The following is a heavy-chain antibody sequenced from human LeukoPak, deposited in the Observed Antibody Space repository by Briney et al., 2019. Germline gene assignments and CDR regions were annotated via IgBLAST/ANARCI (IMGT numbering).Heavy chain of an antibody. D-gene: IGHD5-12*01. CDR1: GFTFDDYA. CDR3: AKDIMQYSGYGEAFDI. Sequence: GGSLRLSCAASGFTFDDYAMHWVRQAPGKGLEWVSLISWDGGSTYYADSVKGQFTIPRDNSKNSLYLQMNSLRAEDTALYYCAKDIMQYSGYGEAFDIWGQGTMVTVSS. V-gene: IGHV3-43D*03. J-gene: IGHJ3*02. CDR2: ISWDGGST.